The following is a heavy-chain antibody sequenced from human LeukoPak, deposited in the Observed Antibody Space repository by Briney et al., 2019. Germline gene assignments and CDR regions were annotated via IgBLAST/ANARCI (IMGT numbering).Heavy chain of an antibody. V-gene: IGHV3-33*06. CDR2: IWYDGSNK. J-gene: IGHJ4*02. Sequence: PGRSLRLSCAASGFTFSSYGMHWVRQAPGKGLEWVAVIWYDGSNKYYADSVKGRFTISRDNSKNTLYLQMNSLRAEDTAVYYCAKARDRYNPGYFDYWGQGTLVTVPS. D-gene: IGHD5-24*01. CDR3: AKARDRYNPGYFDY. CDR1: GFTFSSYG.